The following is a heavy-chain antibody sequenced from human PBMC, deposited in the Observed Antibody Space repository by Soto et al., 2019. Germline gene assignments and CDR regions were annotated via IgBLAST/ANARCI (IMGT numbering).Heavy chain of an antibody. CDR1: GFTFSNYV. V-gene: IGHV3-23*01. CDR3: AKEREYCDLLFDY. Sequence: EVQLLESGGGLVQPGGSLRLSCAASGFTFSNYVMSWVRQAPGKGLEWVSAISGSGGRTYYADSVKGRFTISRDNSKNTLSLQVNGLRGEDAAAYYCAKEREYCDLLFDYWGQGTLVTVSS. J-gene: IGHJ4*02. D-gene: IGHD1-26*01. CDR2: ISGSGGRT.